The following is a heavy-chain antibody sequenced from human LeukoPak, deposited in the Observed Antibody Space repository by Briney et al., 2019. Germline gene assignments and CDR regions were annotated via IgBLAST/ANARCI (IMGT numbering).Heavy chain of an antibody. V-gene: IGHV4-39*02. Sequence: NPSETLSLTCTVSGGSISSSSYYWGWIRQPPGKGLEWIGNVYYTGSRYYNPSLQSRVTMSADTSRNHFSLNLSSVTAADTAVYYCARRKGGDPFDYWGQGTLVIVSS. J-gene: IGHJ4*02. CDR1: GGSISSSSYY. CDR3: ARRKGGDPFDY. CDR2: VYYTGSR.